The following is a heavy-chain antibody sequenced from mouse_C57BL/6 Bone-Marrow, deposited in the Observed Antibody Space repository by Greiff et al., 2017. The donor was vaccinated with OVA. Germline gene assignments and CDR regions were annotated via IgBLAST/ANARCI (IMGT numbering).Heavy chain of an antibody. CDR2: IYPRSGNT. CDR3: AREAYYGYDGGDD. CDR1: GYTFTSYG. D-gene: IGHD2-9*01. V-gene: IGHV1-81*01. J-gene: IGHJ2*01. Sequence: VQLQQSGAELARPGASVKLSCKASGYTFTSYGISWVKQRTGQGLEWIGEIYPRSGNTYYNEKLKGKATLTADKSSSTAYMELRSLTSEDSAVYFCAREAYYGYDGGDDWGQGTTLTVSS.